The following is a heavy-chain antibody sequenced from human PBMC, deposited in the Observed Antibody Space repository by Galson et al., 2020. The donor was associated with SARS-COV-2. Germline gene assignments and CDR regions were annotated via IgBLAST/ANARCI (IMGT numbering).Heavy chain of an antibody. V-gene: IGHV1-2*04. J-gene: IGHJ3*02. CDR3: ARERAVAGSGADAFDI. Sequence: ASVKVSCKASGYTFTGYYMHWVRQAPGQGLEWMGWINPNSGGTNYAQKFQGWVTMTRDTSISTAYMELSRLRSDDTAVYYCARERAVAGSGADAFDIWGQGTMVTVSS. D-gene: IGHD6-19*01. CDR1: GYTFTGYY. CDR2: INPNSGGT.